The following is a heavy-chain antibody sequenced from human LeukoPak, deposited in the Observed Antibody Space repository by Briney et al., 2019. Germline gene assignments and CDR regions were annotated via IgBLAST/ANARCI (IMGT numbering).Heavy chain of an antibody. Sequence: ASVKVSCKASGYTFTSYYMHWVRQAPGQGLEWMGWINPNSSGTNYAQKFQGWVTMTRDTSISTAYMELSRLRSDDTAVYYCARGGRYSSSWYSHYYYGMDVWGKGTTVTVSS. J-gene: IGHJ6*04. CDR2: INPNSSGT. D-gene: IGHD6-13*01. V-gene: IGHV1-2*04. CDR1: GYTFTSYY. CDR3: ARGGRYSSSWYSHYYYGMDV.